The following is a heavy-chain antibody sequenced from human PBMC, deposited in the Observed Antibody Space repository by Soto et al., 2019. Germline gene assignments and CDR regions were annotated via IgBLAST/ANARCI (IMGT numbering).Heavy chain of an antibody. CDR1: GGSISSYY. V-gene: IGHV4-59*01. CDR2: IYYSGST. Sequence: PSETLSLTCTVSGGSISSYYWSWIRQPPGKGLEWIGYIYYSGSTNYNPSLKSRVTISVDTSKNQFSLKLSSVTAADTAVYYCARLPGSIHLWEFDYWGQGTLVTVSS. D-gene: IGHD5-18*01. CDR3: ARLPGSIHLWEFDY. J-gene: IGHJ4*02.